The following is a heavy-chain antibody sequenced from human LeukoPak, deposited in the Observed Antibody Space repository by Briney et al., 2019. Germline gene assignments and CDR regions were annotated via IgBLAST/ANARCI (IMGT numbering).Heavy chain of an antibody. D-gene: IGHD1-26*01. CDR3: ARDRGEGIVGTFDY. V-gene: IGHV4-59*11. Sequence: PSETLSLTCTVSGDSISNHYWSWIRQPPGKGLVWIGYIFYSGNNHYNPSLKSRVTMSVDTSKNQFSLRLSSVTPADTAVYYCARDRGEGIVGTFDYWGQGTLVTVSS. J-gene: IGHJ4*02. CDR1: GDSISNHY. CDR2: IFYSGNN.